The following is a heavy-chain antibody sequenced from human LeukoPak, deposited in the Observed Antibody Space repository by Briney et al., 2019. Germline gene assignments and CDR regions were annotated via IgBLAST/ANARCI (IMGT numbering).Heavy chain of an antibody. CDR2: ISGSGGTT. J-gene: IGHJ5*02. CDR1: GFTFSNYA. CDR3: AKDRTDIVVLPAAMPWRPHWFDP. V-gene: IGHV3-23*01. Sequence: GSLRLSCAASGFTFSNYAMSWIRQAPGKGLEWVSAISGSGGTTYYADSVKGRFTISRDNSKNTLYLQMNSLRAEDTAVYYCAKDRTDIVVLPAAMPWRPHWFDPWGQGTLVSV. D-gene: IGHD2-2*01.